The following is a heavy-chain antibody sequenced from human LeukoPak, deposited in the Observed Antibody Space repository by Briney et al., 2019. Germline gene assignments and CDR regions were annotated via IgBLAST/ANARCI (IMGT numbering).Heavy chain of an antibody. Sequence: GGSLRLSCAASGFTFSNYEMKWGRQAPGEGLEWVSYIGSSGTLMYYADSVKGRFTISRDNAKNSLYLQMNSLRAEDTAVYYCARGWAGNYWGQGTLVTVSS. D-gene: IGHD6-19*01. CDR1: GFTFSNYE. V-gene: IGHV3-48*03. CDR3: ARGWAGNY. J-gene: IGHJ4*02. CDR2: IGSSGTLM.